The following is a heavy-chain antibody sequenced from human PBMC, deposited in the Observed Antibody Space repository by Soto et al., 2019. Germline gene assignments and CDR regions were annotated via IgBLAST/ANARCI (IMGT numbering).Heavy chain of an antibody. V-gene: IGHV1-69*12. J-gene: IGHJ4*02. Sequence: QVQLVQSGAEVKKPGSSVKVSCKASGGTFSSYAISWVRQAPGQGLEWMGGIIPIFGTANYAQKFQGRVTIPADEAASAASMELSSLRSEDTAVYYWARGGMAIPFDYWGQGTLVTVSS. CDR3: ARGGMAIPFDY. CDR1: GGTFSSYA. CDR2: IIPIFGTA. D-gene: IGHD3-16*01.